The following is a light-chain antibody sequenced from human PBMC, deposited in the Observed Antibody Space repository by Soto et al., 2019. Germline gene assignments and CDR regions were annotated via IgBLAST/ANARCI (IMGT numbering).Light chain of an antibody. J-gene: IGKJ2*01. V-gene: IGKV3-20*01. CDR3: QQYGTSPTYT. Sequence: EIVLTQSPGTLSLSPGERATLSCRASQSVSNDYLAWYQQKPGQAPRLLIYGASSRATGIPDRFSGSGSGTDFTITISRLEPEDFAVYFCQQYGTSPTYTFGQGTKLEIK. CDR2: GAS. CDR1: QSVSNDY.